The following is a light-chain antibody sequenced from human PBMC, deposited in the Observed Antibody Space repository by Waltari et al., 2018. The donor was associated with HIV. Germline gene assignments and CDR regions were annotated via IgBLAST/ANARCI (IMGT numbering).Light chain of an antibody. V-gene: IGLV2-14*03. J-gene: IGLJ3*02. CDR1: SSDVGGYNF. CDR3: ESYTSTSVWV. CDR2: DVT. Sequence: QSALTQPASVSGSPGQSITISCTGSSSDVGGYNFVSWYQQHPGKAPRVLIYDVTTQPSGVSDRFSGSRSGDTASLTISGLQPEDEADYYCESYTSTSVWVFGGGTRLTVL.